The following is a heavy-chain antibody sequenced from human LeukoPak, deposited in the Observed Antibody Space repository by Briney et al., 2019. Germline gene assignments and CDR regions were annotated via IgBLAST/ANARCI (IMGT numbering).Heavy chain of an antibody. Sequence: GGSLRLSCAASGFTFSSYGMHWVRQAPGKGLEWVAVIWYDGSNKYYADSVKGRCTISRDNSKNTLYLQMNSLRAEDTAVYYCARDSGSRVGGGMDVWGQGTTVTVSS. D-gene: IGHD1-26*01. J-gene: IGHJ6*02. CDR2: IWYDGSNK. CDR3: ARDSGSRVGGGMDV. V-gene: IGHV3-33*01. CDR1: GFTFSSYG.